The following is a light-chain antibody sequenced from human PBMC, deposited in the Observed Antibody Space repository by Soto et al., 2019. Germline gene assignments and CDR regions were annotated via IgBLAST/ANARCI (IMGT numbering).Light chain of an antibody. Sequence: EIVMTQSPATLSVSPGERATLSCRASQSVSTNLAWYQQKPGQAPRLLIYNALTRATGIPARFSGSGSGTDFTLTISSLQPEDFATYYCQQLHDYPITFGQGTRLEI. CDR1: QSVSTN. CDR3: QQLHDYPIT. CDR2: NAL. V-gene: IGKV3-15*01. J-gene: IGKJ5*01.